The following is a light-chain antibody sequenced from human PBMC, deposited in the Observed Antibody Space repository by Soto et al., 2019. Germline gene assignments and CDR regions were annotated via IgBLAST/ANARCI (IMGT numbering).Light chain of an antibody. Sequence: DFPTTLTAFTVSASVHDRAAITCLASHSISSWLAWYQQKPGKAPNLLIYAASTLESGVPSRFSGSGSGTEFTLTISSLQPDDFGTYYCQQYNSYWPFGQVTKV. V-gene: IGKV1-5*01. J-gene: IGKJ1*01. CDR3: QQYNSYWP. CDR1: HSISSW. CDR2: AAS.